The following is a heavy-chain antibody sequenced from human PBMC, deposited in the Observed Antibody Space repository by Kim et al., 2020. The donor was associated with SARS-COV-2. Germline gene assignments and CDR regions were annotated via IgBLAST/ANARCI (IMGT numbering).Heavy chain of an antibody. J-gene: IGHJ6*02. CDR1: EYTFTAFV. D-gene: IGHD3-22*01. CDR3: ARPHYYDSSGGGNYYYYYGMDV. V-gene: IGHV7-4-1*02. Sequence: ASVKVSCKASEYTFTAFVWNGVRQAPGQGLEGWGWINTNTGNPPFAQAFTGRFVFSLDTSVSTAYLQISSLKAEDTAVYYCARPHYYDSSGGGNYYYYYGMDVWGQGTTVTVSS. CDR2: INTNTGNP.